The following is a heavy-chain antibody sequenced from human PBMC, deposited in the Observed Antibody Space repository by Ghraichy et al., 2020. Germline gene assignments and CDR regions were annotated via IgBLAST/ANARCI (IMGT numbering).Heavy chain of an antibody. CDR1: GITFSNYA. CDR2: IDGAGEKT. D-gene: IGHD3-10*01. CDR3: ARRPTYSGLGTCFDY. V-gene: IGHV3-23*01. Sequence: GGSLRLSCAASGITFSNYAMSWVRQIPGKGLEWVSTIDGAGEKTYHADSVKGRFTISRDNSMNTLFLQMNNLRAEDTSRYYWARRPTYSGLGTCFDYWGQGTLVTVSS. J-gene: IGHJ4*02.